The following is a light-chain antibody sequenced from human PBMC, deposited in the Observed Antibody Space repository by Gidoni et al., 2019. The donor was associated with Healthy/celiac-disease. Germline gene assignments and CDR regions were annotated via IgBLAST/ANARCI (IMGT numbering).Light chain of an antibody. V-gene: IGKV2-28*01. CDR1: QSLLHSNGYND. CDR3: MQALQTPFT. CDR2: LGS. Sequence: DIVMTQSPLTLPVTPGEPASISCRSSQSLLHSNGYNDLDWYLEKPGQSPQLLIYLGSNRASGVPDRFSGSGSGTDFTLKISRVEAEDVGVYYGMQALQTPFTFGPXTKVDIK. J-gene: IGKJ3*01.